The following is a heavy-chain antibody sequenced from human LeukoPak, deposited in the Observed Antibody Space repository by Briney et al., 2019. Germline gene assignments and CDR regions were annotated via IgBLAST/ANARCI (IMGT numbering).Heavy chain of an antibody. CDR2: VSCGSTYT. V-gene: IGHV3-11*05. D-gene: IGHD6-19*01. CDR1: GFTFSDCY. CDR3: ARDPSGWYGEYFQH. Sequence: PGGSLRLSCAASGFTFSDCYMNWIRQAPGKGLEWVSYVSCGSTYTNYADSVKGRFTVSRDNAKNSLSLQMNSLRAEDTALYYCARDPSGWYGEYFQHWGQGTLVTVSS. J-gene: IGHJ1*01.